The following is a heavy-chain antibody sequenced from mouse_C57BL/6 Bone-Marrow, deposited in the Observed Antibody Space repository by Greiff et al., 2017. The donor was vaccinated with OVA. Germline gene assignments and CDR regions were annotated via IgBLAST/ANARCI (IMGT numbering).Heavy chain of an antibody. V-gene: IGHV1-69*01. J-gene: IGHJ4*01. CDR1: GYTFTSYW. Sequence: VQLQESGAELVMPGASVKLSCKASGYTFTSYWMHWVKQRPGQGLEWIGEIDPSDSYTNYNQKFKGKSTLTVDKSSSTAYMQLSSLTSEDSAVYYCARSLLLRYRRAMDYWGQGTSVTVSS. CDR2: IDPSDSYT. CDR3: ARSLLLRYRRAMDY. D-gene: IGHD1-1*01.